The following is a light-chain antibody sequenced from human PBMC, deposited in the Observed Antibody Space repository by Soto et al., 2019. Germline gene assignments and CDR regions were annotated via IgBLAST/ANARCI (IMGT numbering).Light chain of an antibody. Sequence: QAALTHPASFSGSPGQSITISCSGTRSNIVGYNVFSFYQQHSGKAPRAIVYDGIKRRSGVSYPFSGCTSGSTASLTISGLQAEDEAEYYCCSYVGATTYVFGSGIKVTVL. CDR2: DGI. CDR1: RSNIVGYNV. CDR3: CSYVGATTYV. V-gene: IGLV2-23*01. J-gene: IGLJ1*01.